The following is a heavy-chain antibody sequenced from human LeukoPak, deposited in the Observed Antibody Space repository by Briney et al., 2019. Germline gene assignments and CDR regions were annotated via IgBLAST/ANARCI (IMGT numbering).Heavy chain of an antibody. CDR1: GFTFSSYG. CDR2: IWYDGSNK. Sequence: SLRLSCAASGFTFSSYGMHWVRQAPGKGLEWVAVIWYDGSNKYYADSVKGRFTISRDNSKNTPYLQMNSLRAEDTAVYYCAKTSGGIAAAGVFDYWGQGTLVTVSS. D-gene: IGHD6-13*01. V-gene: IGHV3-33*06. CDR3: AKTSGGIAAAGVFDY. J-gene: IGHJ4*02.